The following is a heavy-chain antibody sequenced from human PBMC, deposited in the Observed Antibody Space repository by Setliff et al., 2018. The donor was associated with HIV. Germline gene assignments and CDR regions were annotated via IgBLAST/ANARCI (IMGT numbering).Heavy chain of an antibody. V-gene: IGHV4-59*08. CDR1: GGSISGSY. CDR3: ARHYFDSGSPFNF. Sequence: PSETLSLTCSVSGGSISGSYWSWIRQSPERRLEWIGYVYYTGSTHYNPSLKIRVSISVDTSENRFSLRLSSMTAADTAVYYCARHYFDSGSPFNFWGQGAPVTVS. J-gene: IGHJ4*02. CDR2: VYYTGST. D-gene: IGHD3-10*01.